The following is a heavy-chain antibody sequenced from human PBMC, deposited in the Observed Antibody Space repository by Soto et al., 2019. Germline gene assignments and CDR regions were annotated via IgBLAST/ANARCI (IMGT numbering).Heavy chain of an antibody. Sequence: EVQLLESGGDLVQPGGSLRLSCAASGFTFINYAMAWVRQAPGKGLEWVSGISNSGNSKYYADSVKGRFTISRDNSRNTVYLQMNSLGAEDTALYYCAKLNSRTILKGNGFDSWGQGTLVTVSS. CDR1: GFTFINYA. D-gene: IGHD3-3*01. J-gene: IGHJ5*01. CDR2: ISNSGNSK. V-gene: IGHV3-23*01. CDR3: AKLNSRTILKGNGFDS.